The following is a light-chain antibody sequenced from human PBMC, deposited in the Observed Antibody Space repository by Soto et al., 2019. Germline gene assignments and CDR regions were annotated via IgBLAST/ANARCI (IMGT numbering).Light chain of an antibody. J-gene: IGKJ2*01. V-gene: IGKV3-15*01. CDR1: QSVSSN. CDR2: GAS. CDR3: QQYNYWPPLYT. Sequence: EIVMTQSPATLSVSPGERATLPCRASQSVSSNLAWYQQKPGQAPRLLIYGASTRATGIPARLSGSGSGTEFTLTISSLQSEDFAVYYCQQYNYWPPLYTFGQGTKLEIK.